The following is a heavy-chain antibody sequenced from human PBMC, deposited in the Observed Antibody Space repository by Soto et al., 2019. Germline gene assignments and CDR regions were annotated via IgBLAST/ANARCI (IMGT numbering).Heavy chain of an antibody. D-gene: IGHD3-16*01. CDR3: ARGAIIGGPGYYFYYMDV. Sequence: EVQLVESGGGLVQPGGSLRLSCAASGFTFSAHNLNWVRQAPGKGLEWVSKISSSGSNKYYADSVKGRFTISRDNAKNSLYLQVNRLRAEDTALYYCARGAIIGGPGYYFYYMDVWGIGTTVTVSS. J-gene: IGHJ6*03. CDR1: GFTFSAHN. CDR2: ISSSGSNK. V-gene: IGHV3-48*01.